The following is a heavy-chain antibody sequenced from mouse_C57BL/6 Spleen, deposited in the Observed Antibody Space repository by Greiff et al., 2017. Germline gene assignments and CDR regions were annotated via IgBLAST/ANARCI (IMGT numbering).Heavy chain of an antibody. V-gene: IGHV1-18*01. CDR1: GYTFTDYN. CDR2: INPNNGGT. D-gene: IGHD2-3*01. Sequence: VQLKQSGPELVKPGASVKIPCTASGYTFTDYNMDWVKQSHGKSLEWIGDINPNNGGTIYNQKFKGKATLTVDKSSSTAYMELRSLTSEDTAVYYCARLDGYYVRAVDYWGQGTSVTVSS. CDR3: ARLDGYYVRAVDY. J-gene: IGHJ4*01.